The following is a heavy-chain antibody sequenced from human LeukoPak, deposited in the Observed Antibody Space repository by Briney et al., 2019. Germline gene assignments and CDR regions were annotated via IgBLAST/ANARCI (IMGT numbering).Heavy chain of an antibody. J-gene: IGHJ4*02. D-gene: IGHD2-15*01. V-gene: IGHV4-34*01. CDR2: IYESGTT. CDR3: ARGAWATRLGS. CDR1: GESLNSYY. Sequence: SETLSLTCAVYGESLNSYYWSWVRQPPGEGREWIGEIYESGTTEYNPSLTSRVTISMVPSKQQFSLSLSSVTAADTAVYYCARGAWATRLGSWGLGTPVIVSS.